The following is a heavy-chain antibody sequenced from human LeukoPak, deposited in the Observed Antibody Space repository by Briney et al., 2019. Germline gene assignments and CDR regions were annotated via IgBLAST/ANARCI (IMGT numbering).Heavy chain of an antibody. J-gene: IGHJ3*02. CDR2: FDPEDGET. CDR1: GYTLTELS. V-gene: IGHV1-24*01. D-gene: IGHD2-21*02. CDR3: ARDVPYCGGDCHDAFDI. Sequence: GASVKVSCKVSGYTLTELSMHWVRQAPGKGLEWMGGFDPEDGETTYAQKFQGRVTMTRDMSTSTVYMELSSLRSEDTAVYYCARDVPYCGGDCHDAFDIWGQGTMVTVSS.